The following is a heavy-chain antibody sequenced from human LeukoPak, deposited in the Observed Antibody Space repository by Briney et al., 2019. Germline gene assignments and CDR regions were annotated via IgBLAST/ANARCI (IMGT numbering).Heavy chain of an antibody. CDR3: ARGRLQYDYVWGSYRPIRSYYFDY. D-gene: IGHD3-16*02. CDR2: VHLDGRT. V-gene: IGHV4-4*02. Sequence: SETLSLTCGVSGGSVSSTNWWTWIRQPPGKGLEWIGEVHLDGRTNFNPSLKSRLTMSVDLSENHVSLKLSSVTAADTAVYYCARGRLQYDYVWGSYRPIRSYYFDYWGQGTLVTVSS. J-gene: IGHJ4*02. CDR1: GGSVSSTNW.